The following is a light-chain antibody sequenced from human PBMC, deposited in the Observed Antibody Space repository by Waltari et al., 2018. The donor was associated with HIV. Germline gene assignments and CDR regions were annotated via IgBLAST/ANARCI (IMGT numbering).Light chain of an antibody. CDR2: EVI. Sequence: QSALTQPASMPGSPGQSITIPCTWPNNYLGSYDYVPWYQHYPGKAPQLLIYEVINRPSGISSRFSGSKSGNTVSLTISGLQTEDEADYICASFAYGSTFYVFGNGT. V-gene: IGLV2-14*01. CDR1: NNYLGSYDY. CDR3: ASFAYGSTFYV. J-gene: IGLJ1*01.